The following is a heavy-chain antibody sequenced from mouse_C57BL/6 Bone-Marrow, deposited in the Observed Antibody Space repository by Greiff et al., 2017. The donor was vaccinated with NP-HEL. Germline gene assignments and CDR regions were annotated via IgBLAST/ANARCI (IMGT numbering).Heavy chain of an antibody. J-gene: IGHJ2*01. CDR1: GYTFTSYW. Sequence: QVQLKQPGAELVKPGASVKMSCKASGYTFTSYWITWVKQRPGQGLEWIGDIYPGSGSTNYNEKFKSKATLTVDTSSSTAYMQLSSLTSEDSAVYYCAREKGYGNYEGYWGQGTTLTVSS. CDR2: IYPGSGST. CDR3: AREKGYGNYEGY. D-gene: IGHD2-1*01. V-gene: IGHV1-55*01.